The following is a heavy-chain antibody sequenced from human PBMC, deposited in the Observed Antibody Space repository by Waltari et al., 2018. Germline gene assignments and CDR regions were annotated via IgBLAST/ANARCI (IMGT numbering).Heavy chain of an antibody. V-gene: IGHV3-48*04. Sequence: EVQLVESGGGLVQPGGSLGLSCAASGFTFSSYTMNWVRQAPGKGLEWVSYITSSSGTIYYADSVKGRFTISRDNAKNSLYLQMNSLRAEDTAVYYCARDQTRLRLDYWGQGTLVTVSS. CDR3: ARDQTRLRLDY. D-gene: IGHD5-12*01. CDR2: ITSSSGTI. CDR1: GFTFSSYT. J-gene: IGHJ4*02.